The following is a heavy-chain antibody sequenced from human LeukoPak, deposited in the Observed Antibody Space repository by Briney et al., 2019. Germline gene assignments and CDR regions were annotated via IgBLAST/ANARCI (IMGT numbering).Heavy chain of an antibody. CDR2: IYHSGST. V-gene: IGHV4-38-2*02. CDR3: ARSSWSLFDY. CDR1: GYSICSGYY. J-gene: IGHJ4*02. Sequence: SETLSLTCTVSGYSICSGYYWGWIRQPPGKGLEWIGSIYHSGSTYYNPSLKSRVTVSVDTSKNQFSLKLSSVTAADTAVFYCARSSWSLFDYWGQGTLVTVSS. D-gene: IGHD1-26*01.